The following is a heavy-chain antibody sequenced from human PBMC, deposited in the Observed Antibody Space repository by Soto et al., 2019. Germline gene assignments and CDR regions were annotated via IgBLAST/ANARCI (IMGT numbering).Heavy chain of an antibody. Sequence: NPSETLSLTCTISGGSISSRDYYWSWIRQHPGKGLGWIGYSYYSGNTNYNPSLKSRVTISVDTSKNQFSLKLSSVTAADTAVYYCVRYHENYYGSASYFFDYWGQGTLVTVSS. CDR3: VRYHENYYGSASYFFDY. V-gene: IGHV4-31*03. J-gene: IGHJ4*02. D-gene: IGHD3-10*01. CDR1: GGSISSRDYY. CDR2: SYYSGNT.